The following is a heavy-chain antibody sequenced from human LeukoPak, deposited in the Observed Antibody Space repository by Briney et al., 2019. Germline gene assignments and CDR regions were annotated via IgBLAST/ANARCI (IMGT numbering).Heavy chain of an antibody. CDR3: ARDPPSGGRGTWG. D-gene: IGHD3-16*01. V-gene: IGHV3-53*01. Sequence: GGSLRFSCAASGVTVSSNYMSWVRQAPGKGLEWVSVMYSCGSTNYADSVKGLFTISRDNSKNTLYLQMNSLRVEDTAVYYCARDPPSGGRGTWGWGQGTLVTVSS. CDR1: GVTVSSNY. J-gene: IGHJ4*02. CDR2: MYSCGST.